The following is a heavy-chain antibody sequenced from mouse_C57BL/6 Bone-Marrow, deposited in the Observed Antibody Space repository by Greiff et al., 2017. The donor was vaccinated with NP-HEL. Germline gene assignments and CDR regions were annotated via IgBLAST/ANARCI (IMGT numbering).Heavy chain of an antibody. V-gene: IGHV5-9-1*02. J-gene: IGHJ3*01. CDR1: GFTFSSYA. Sequence: EVQGVESGEGLVKPGGSLKLSCAASGFTFSSYAMSWVRQTPEKRLAWVAYISSGGDYIYYADTVKGRFTISRDNARNTLYLQMSSLKSEDTAMYYCTRVWSWFAYWGQGTLVTVSA. CDR3: TRVWSWFAY. CDR2: ISSGGDYI.